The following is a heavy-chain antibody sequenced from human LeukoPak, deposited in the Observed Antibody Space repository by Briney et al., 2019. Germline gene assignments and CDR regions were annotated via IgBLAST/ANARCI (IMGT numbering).Heavy chain of an antibody. CDR3: ARDSIIVGATLTDDAFDI. J-gene: IGHJ3*02. Sequence: ASVKVSCKASGGTFSSYAISWVRQAPGQGLEWMGWISAYNGNTNYAQKLQGRVTMTTDTSTSTAYMELRSLRSDDTAVYCCARDSIIVGATLTDDAFDIWGQGTMVTVSS. CDR1: GGTFSSYA. V-gene: IGHV1-18*01. D-gene: IGHD1-26*01. CDR2: ISAYNGNT.